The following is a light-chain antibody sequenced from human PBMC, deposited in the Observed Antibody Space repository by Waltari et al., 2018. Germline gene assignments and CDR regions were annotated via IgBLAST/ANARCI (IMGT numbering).Light chain of an antibody. CDR3: QQYYKTPQT. CDR2: WAS. CDR1: QTISYSSNYKNY. J-gene: IGKJ1*01. Sequence: DIVMTQSPDHLAVSLGERATINCKASQTISYSSNYKNYLAWYQQKPGQPPKLLIYWASTRESGVPDRFSGSGSGTDFTLTISSLQAEDVAVYYCQQYYKTPQTFGQGTKVEIK. V-gene: IGKV4-1*01.